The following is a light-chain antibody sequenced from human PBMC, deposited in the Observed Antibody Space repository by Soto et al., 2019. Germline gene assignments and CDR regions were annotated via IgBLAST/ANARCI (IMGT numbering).Light chain of an antibody. Sequence: IVLTQSPGTLSVSPGERVILSCRASQTLRNKLAWYQQKPGQAPRLLIYGGFTRATGIPARFSGSGSGTEFTLTINSLQSEDFALYYCQQHNAWPLTFGPGTKLDLK. CDR1: QTLRNK. CDR2: GGF. V-gene: IGKV3-15*01. J-gene: IGKJ3*01. CDR3: QQHNAWPLT.